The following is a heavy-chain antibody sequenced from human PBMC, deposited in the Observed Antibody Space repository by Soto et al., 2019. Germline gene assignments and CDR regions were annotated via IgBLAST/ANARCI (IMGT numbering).Heavy chain of an antibody. CDR1: GFTFSSYG. CDR2: ISYDGSNK. CDR3: ARVPTYYYDSSGYWDPYDY. V-gene: IGHV3-30*03. J-gene: IGHJ4*02. D-gene: IGHD3-22*01. Sequence: GESLKISCAASGFTFSSYGMHWVRQAPGKGLEWVAVISYDGSNKYYADSVKGRFTISRDNSKNTLYLQMNSLRAEDTAVYYCARVPTYYYDSSGYWDPYDYWGQGTLVTVSS.